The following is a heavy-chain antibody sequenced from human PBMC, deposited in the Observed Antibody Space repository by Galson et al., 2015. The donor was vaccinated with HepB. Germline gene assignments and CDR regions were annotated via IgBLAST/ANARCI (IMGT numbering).Heavy chain of an antibody. J-gene: IGHJ4*02. CDR3: AKEDTAMVTLGDC. CDR1: GFTFSSYG. CDR2: ISYDGSNK. D-gene: IGHD5-18*01. V-gene: IGHV3-30*18. Sequence: SLRLSCAASGFTFSSYGMHWVRQAPGKGLEWVAVISYDGSNKYYADSVKGRFTISRDNSKNTLYLQMNSLRAEDTAVYYCAKEDTAMVTLGDCWGQGTLVTVSS.